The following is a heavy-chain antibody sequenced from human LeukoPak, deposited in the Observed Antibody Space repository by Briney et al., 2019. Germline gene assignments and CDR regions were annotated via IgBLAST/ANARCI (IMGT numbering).Heavy chain of an antibody. Sequence: GASVKVSCKASGYTFTSYGISWVRQAPGQGLEWMGWISAYNGNTNYAQKLQGRVTMTTDTSTSTAYMELRSLRSDDTAVYYCARDFDDYVWGSYRSRDYWGQGTLVTVSS. J-gene: IGHJ4*02. CDR1: GYTFTSYG. D-gene: IGHD3-16*02. CDR3: ARDFDDYVWGSYRSRDY. V-gene: IGHV1-18*01. CDR2: ISAYNGNT.